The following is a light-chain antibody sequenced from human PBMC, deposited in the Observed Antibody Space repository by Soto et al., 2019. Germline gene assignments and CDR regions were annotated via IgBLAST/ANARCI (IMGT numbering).Light chain of an antibody. CDR3: QQRSNWPPIT. CDR2: DAS. V-gene: IGKV3-11*01. Sequence: EIGLTQSPATLSLSPGERATLSCRASQSVSSYLAWYQQKPGQAPRLLIYDASNRATGIPARFSGSGSGTDFPLTISSLEPEDFAVYYCQQRSNWPPITFG. CDR1: QSVSSY. J-gene: IGKJ5*01.